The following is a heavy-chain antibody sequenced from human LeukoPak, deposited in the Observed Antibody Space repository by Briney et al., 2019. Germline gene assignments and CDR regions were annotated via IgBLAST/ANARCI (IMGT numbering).Heavy chain of an antibody. CDR2: INPDGGNT. J-gene: IGHJ3*01. CDR3: ARIRDGYNDAYDL. CDR1: GYTFTSSY. V-gene: IGHV1-46*01. Sequence: ASVKVSCKASGYTFTSSYIHWVRQAPGQVLEWMGLINPDGGNTNYAQNFQGRVTLTRDTSTSTVYMELSSLRSEDTAIYYCARIRDGYNDAYDLWGQGTVVTVSS. D-gene: IGHD5-24*01.